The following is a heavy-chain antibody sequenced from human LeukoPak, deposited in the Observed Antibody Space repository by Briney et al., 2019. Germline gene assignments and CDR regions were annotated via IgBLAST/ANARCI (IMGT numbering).Heavy chain of an antibody. D-gene: IGHD2-15*01. Sequence: ASVKVSCKASGYTFTSYYMHWVRQAPGQGLEWMGIINPSGGSTSYAQKLQGRVTMTTDTSTSTAYMELRSLRSDDTAVYYCARDRDDCSGGSCYSGYNWFDPWGQGTLVTVSS. J-gene: IGHJ5*02. CDR2: INPSGGST. V-gene: IGHV1-46*01. CDR1: GYTFTSYY. CDR3: ARDRDDCSGGSCYSGYNWFDP.